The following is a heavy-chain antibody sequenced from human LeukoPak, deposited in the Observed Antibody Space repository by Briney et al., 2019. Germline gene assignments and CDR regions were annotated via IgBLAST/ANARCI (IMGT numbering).Heavy chain of an antibody. D-gene: IGHD2-2*01. CDR3: AKVSGDCSTTTCSNFDY. Sequence: TGGSLRLSCAASGFTFSSYAMSWVRQAPGKGLEWVSRIVGSGGATYYEDSVKGRFTISRDNSKNTVYLQMNSLRAEDTAVYYCAKVSGDCSTTTCSNFDYWGQGTLVTVSS. J-gene: IGHJ4*02. CDR2: IVGSGGAT. V-gene: IGHV3-23*01. CDR1: GFTFSSYA.